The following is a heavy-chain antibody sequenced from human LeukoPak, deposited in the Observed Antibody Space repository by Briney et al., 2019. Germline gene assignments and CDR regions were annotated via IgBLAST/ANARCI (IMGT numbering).Heavy chain of an antibody. Sequence: PSGTLSLTCAVSGGSISSSNWWSWVRPPPGKGLEWIGEIYHSGSTNYNPSLKSRVTISVDKSKNQFSLKLSSVTAADTAVYYCAGRGGYCSGGSCDYWGQGTLVTVSS. CDR3: AGRGGYCSGGSCDY. CDR2: IYHSGST. V-gene: IGHV4-4*02. CDR1: GGSISSSNW. D-gene: IGHD2-15*01. J-gene: IGHJ4*02.